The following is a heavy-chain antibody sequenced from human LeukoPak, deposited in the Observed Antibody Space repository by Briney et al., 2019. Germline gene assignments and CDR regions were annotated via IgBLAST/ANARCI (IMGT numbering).Heavy chain of an antibody. V-gene: IGHV4-34*01. CDR1: GESFSGYY. J-gene: IGHJ4*02. CDR2: INHSGST. Sequence: PSETLSLTCAVYGESFSGYYWSWIRQPPGKGLEWIGEINHSGSTNYNPSLKSRVTISLDTSKNQFSLKLSSVTAADTAVYYCAREVTSSAALWGQGTLVTVSS. D-gene: IGHD6-19*01. CDR3: AREVTSSAAL.